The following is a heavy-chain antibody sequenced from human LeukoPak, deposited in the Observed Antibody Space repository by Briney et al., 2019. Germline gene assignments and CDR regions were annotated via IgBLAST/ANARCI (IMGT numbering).Heavy chain of an antibody. CDR1: GGSINNYY. J-gene: IGHJ6*02. D-gene: IGHD6-6*01. CDR2: IYYSGST. Sequence: SETLSLTCTVSGGSINNYYWSWIRQPPGMGLEWIGYIYYSGSTNYNPSLKSRVTISVDTSKKQFSLNLSSVTAADTAEYYCARVAARYVGMDVWGQGTTVTVSS. CDR3: ARVAARYVGMDV. V-gene: IGHV4-59*01.